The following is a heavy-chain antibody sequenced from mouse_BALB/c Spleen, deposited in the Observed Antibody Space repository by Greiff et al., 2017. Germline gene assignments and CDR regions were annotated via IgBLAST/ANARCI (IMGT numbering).Heavy chain of an antibody. D-gene: IGHD4-1*02. CDR2: IDPANGNT. CDR1: GYNIKDTY. CDR3: ASSNWDFDY. J-gene: IGHJ2*01. V-gene: IGHV14-3*02. Sequence: VQLQQSGAELVKPGASVKLSCTASGYNIKDTYMHWVKQRPEQGLEWIGRIDPANGNTKYDQKFKGKATITADTSSNTAYLQLSSLTSEDTAVFYYASSNWDFDYWGQGTTLTVSS.